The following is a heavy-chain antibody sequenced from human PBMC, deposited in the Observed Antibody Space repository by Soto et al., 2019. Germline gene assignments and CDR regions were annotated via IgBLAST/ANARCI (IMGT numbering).Heavy chain of an antibody. J-gene: IGHJ3*02. Sequence: GGSLRLSCAASGFTFSSYAMSWVRQAPGKGLEWVSAISGSGGSTYYADSVKGRFTISRDNSKNTLYLQMNSLRAEDTAVYYCAKDWGVDTAWEVAFDIWGQGTMVTVSS. CDR3: AKDWGVDTAWEVAFDI. D-gene: IGHD5-18*01. V-gene: IGHV3-23*01. CDR1: GFTFSSYA. CDR2: ISGSGGST.